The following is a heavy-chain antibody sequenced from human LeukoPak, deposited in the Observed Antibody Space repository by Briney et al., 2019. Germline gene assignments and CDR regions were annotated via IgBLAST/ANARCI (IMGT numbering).Heavy chain of an antibody. CDR3: ARSPNYYDDQYFDY. J-gene: IGHJ4*02. CDR2: INPDGGST. V-gene: IGHV3-74*01. D-gene: IGHD3-22*01. Sequence: GGSLRLSCAASGFTFSTYWMHWVRQPPGKGLVWVSRINPDGGSTNYADSVKGRFTISRDNAKNTLYLQMNSLRAEDTAVYYCARSPNYYDDQYFDYWGQGTLVTVSS. CDR1: GFTFSTYW.